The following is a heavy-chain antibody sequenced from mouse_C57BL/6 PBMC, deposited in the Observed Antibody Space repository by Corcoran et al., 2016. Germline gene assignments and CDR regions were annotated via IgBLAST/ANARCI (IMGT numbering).Heavy chain of an antibody. CDR2: IYLTSGNT. CDR1: GYTFTSYG. V-gene: IGHV1-81*01. J-gene: IGHJ4*01. Sequence: QAQLQQSGVELARPGVSVKLSCKASGYTFTSYGVSWVKQRTGQGLEWIGEIYLTSGNTYYNENFKCKATLTADKSSSTAYMELRSLTSEDSAVYFCTRRLPQTMHYWGQGTSVTVSS. CDR3: TRRLPQTMHY. D-gene: IGHD6-1*01.